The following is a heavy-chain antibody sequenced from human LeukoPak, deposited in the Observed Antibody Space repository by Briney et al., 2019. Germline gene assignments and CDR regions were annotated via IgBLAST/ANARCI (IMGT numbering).Heavy chain of an antibody. J-gene: IGHJ4*02. V-gene: IGHV3-48*02. D-gene: IGHD3-10*01. CDR3: AKDLTGNY. Sequence: GGSLRLSCVVSGFTLSSYSMNWVRQPPGKGLECVAHISRSGENVQYADSVKGRFTISRDITKNSLYLQMNSLRDEDTAVYYCAKDLTGNYWGQGTLVTVSS. CDR2: ISRSGENV. CDR1: GFTLSSYS.